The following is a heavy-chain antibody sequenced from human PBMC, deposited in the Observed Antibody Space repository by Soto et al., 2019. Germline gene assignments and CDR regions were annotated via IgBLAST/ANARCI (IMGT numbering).Heavy chain of an antibody. D-gene: IGHD5-12*01. CDR2: ISSSNSYT. Sequence: GGSLRLSCAASGFTFSDYYMSWIRQAPGKGLEWVSYISSSNSYTNYADSVKGRFTISRDNAKNSLYLQMNSLRDEDTAVYYCAREGYPFDYWGQGTLVTVSS. CDR3: AREGYPFDY. J-gene: IGHJ4*02. V-gene: IGHV3-11*06. CDR1: GFTFSDYY.